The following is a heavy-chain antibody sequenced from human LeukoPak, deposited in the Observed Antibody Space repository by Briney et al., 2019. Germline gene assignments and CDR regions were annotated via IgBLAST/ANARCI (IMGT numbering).Heavy chain of an antibody. J-gene: IGHJ5*02. CDR1: GYTFTKYY. V-gene: IGHV1-46*01. CDR3: VRDTNGVSWFDP. D-gene: IGHD2-8*01. Sequence: ASVKVSCKTPGYTFTKYYMHWVRQAPGQGLEWMGIINPSGGGTSYAQKFQGRVTMTRDTSTSTVYMELSSLRSEDTAVYYCVRDTNGVSWFDPWGQGTLVTVSS. CDR2: INPSGGGT.